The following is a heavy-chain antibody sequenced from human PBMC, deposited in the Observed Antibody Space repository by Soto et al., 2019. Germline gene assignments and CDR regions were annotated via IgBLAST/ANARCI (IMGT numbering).Heavy chain of an antibody. CDR1: GYMFTSYG. V-gene: IGHV1-18*01. CDR3: ARGRSTWDF. J-gene: IGHJ4*02. Sequence: QVRLVQSGAAVKKPGASVKVSCKASGYMFTSYGISWVRQATGQGLEWMGWINGFNGKTNYAQNLQGRVTMTTDTSTNTAYMELRSLRSDDTALYYCARGRSTWDFWGQGTLVTVSS. CDR2: INGFNGKT. D-gene: IGHD2-2*01.